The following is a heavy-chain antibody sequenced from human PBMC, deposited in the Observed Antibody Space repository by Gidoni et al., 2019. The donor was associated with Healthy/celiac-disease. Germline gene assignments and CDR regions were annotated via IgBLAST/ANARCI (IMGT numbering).Heavy chain of an antibody. CDR3: AKGVGITIFNWFDP. D-gene: IGHD3-3*01. Sequence: GLVQPGGSLRLSCADSGFTFSSYAMSWVRQAPGKGLEWVSAISGSGGSTYYADSVKGRFTISRDNSKNPLYLQMNSLRAEDTAVYYCAKGVGITIFNWFDPWGQGTLVTVSS. J-gene: IGHJ5*02. V-gene: IGHV3-23*01. CDR1: GFTFSSYA. CDR2: ISGSGGST.